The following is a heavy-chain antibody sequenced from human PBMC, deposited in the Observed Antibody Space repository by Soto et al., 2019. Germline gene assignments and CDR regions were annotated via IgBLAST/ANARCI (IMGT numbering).Heavy chain of an antibody. V-gene: IGHV4-31*03. J-gene: IGHJ4*02. D-gene: IGHD3-3*01. CDR2: IYYSEST. CDR1: GGSISSGGYY. Sequence: SETLSLTCTVSGGSISSGGYYWSWIRQHPGKGLEWIGYIYYSESTYYNPSLKSRVTISVDTSKNQFSLKLSSVTAADTAVYYCARDSHYDFWSGPIFDYWGQGTLVTVS. CDR3: ARDSHYDFWSGPIFDY.